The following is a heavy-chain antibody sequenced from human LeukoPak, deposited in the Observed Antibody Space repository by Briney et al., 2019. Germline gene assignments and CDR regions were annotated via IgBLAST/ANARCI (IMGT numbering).Heavy chain of an antibody. CDR2: IYSGGTT. J-gene: IGHJ6*03. D-gene: IGHD1/OR15-1a*01. CDR3: ARDRYGNNYMDV. CDR1: GFTVSSNF. Sequence: GGSLRLSCAASGFTVSSNFMSWVRQAPGKGPEWVSVIYSGGTTYYADSVKDRFTISRDNSKNTLYLQMNSLRAEDTAVYYCARDRYGNNYMDVWGKGTTVTVSS. V-gene: IGHV3-53*01.